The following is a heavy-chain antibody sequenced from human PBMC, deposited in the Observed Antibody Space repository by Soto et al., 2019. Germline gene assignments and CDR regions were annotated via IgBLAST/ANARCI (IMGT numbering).Heavy chain of an antibody. J-gene: IGHJ4*02. Sequence: GGSLRLSCAASGFTFSSYWMHWVRQAPGKGLVWLSHIDSDGSYTTYADPVKGRFTISRDNAKNTLYLQMNSLRAEDTAVYYCVRDAIGLGIDYWGLGTLLTIS. CDR3: VRDAIGLGIDY. CDR2: IDSDGSYT. V-gene: IGHV3-74*01. D-gene: IGHD1-26*01. CDR1: GFTFSSYW.